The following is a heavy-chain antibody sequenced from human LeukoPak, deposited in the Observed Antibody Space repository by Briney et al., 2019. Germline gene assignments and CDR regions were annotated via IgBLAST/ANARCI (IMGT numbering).Heavy chain of an antibody. CDR2: IYTSGST. V-gene: IGHV4-61*02. CDR3: AREGFNRKIDI. D-gene: IGHD2/OR15-2a*01. CDR1: GGSISSGSYY. Sequence: SETLSLTCTVSGGSISSGSYYWSWIRQPAGKGLEWIGRIYTSGSTNYNPSLKSRVTISVDTSKNQFSLKLSSVTAADTAVYYCAREGFNRKIDIWGQGTMVTVSS. J-gene: IGHJ3*02.